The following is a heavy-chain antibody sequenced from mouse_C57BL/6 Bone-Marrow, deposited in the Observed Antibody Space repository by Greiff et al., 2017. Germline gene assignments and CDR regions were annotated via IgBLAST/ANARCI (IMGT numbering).Heavy chain of an antibody. CDR1: GYSFTDYN. V-gene: IGHV1-39*01. CDR3: ARGPGYYDYLDY. CDR2: INPNYGTT. Sequence: EVKLMEPGPELVKPGASVKISCKASGYSFTDYNMNWVKQSNGKSLEWIGVINPNYGTTSYNPKFKGKATLTVDQSSSTAYMQLNSLTSEDSAVXYCARGPGYYDYLDYWGQGTTLTVSS. J-gene: IGHJ2*01. D-gene: IGHD2-4*01.